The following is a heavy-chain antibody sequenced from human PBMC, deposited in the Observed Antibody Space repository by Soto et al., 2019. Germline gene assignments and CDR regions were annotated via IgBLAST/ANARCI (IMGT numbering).Heavy chain of an antibody. Sequence: QVQLVESGGGVVQPGRSLRLSCAASGFNFSSYVMHWVRQAPGKGLEWVAVIWYDGGNKYYADSVKGRFTISRDNYKNTLYLQMNSLRAEDTAVYYCARDGQWLPRDGLRSSYYFDYWGQGTLVPVSS. CDR1: GFNFSSYV. CDR2: IWYDGGNK. J-gene: IGHJ4*02. D-gene: IGHD6-19*01. V-gene: IGHV3-33*01. CDR3: ARDGQWLPRDGLRSSYYFDY.